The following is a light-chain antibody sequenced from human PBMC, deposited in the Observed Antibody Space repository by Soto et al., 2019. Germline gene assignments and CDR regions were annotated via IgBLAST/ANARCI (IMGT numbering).Light chain of an antibody. CDR3: QQANSFPPIT. J-gene: IGKJ5*01. V-gene: IGKV4-1*01. CDR2: WAS. Sequence: DIVMTQSPDSLAVSLGERATINCKSSRSILFSSNNKNYLAWYQQKAGQPPKLLIYWASTRESGVPDRFSGSGSGTDFTLTISSLHPEDFATYYCQQANSFPPITFGQGTRLEIK. CDR1: RSILFSSNNKNY.